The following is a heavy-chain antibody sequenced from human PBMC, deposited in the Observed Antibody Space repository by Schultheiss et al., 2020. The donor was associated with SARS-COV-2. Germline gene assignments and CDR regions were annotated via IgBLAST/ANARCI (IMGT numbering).Heavy chain of an antibody. J-gene: IGHJ5*02. CDR1: GGSISSYY. CDR3: RGYDYTGWFDP. Sequence: GSLRLSCTVSGGSISSYYWSWIRQPPGKGLEWIGYIYYSGSTYYNPSLKSRVTISVDTSKNQFSLKLSSVTAADTAVYYCRGYDYTGWFDPWGQGNLVTVSS. V-gene: IGHV4-59*04. CDR2: IYYSGST. D-gene: IGHD3-10*01.